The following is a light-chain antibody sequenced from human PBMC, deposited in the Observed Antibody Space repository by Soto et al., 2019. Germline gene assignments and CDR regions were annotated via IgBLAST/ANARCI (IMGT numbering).Light chain of an antibody. CDR3: QQRSNWPPEIT. CDR2: DVF. V-gene: IGKV3-11*01. Sequence: ELVLTQSPATLSLSPGARATLSCRASQSISIYLAWYQQKPGQAPRLLIYDVFNRATGIPARFSGSGSGTDFTLTISSLEPEDFAVYYCQQRSNWPPEITFGQGTRLEIK. CDR1: QSISIY. J-gene: IGKJ5*01.